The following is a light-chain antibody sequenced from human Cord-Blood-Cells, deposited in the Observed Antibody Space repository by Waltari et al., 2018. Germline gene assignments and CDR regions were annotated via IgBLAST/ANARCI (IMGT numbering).Light chain of an antibody. CDR1: QSVSSSY. V-gene: IGKV3-20*01. CDR3: QQYGSSPMYT. Sequence: IVLPQSPGPLSLSPGERATLSCRASQSVSSSYLAWYQQKPGQAPRLLIYGASSRATGIPDRFSGSGSGTDFTLTISRLEPEDFAVYYCQQYGSSPMYTFGQGTKLEIK. J-gene: IGKJ2*01. CDR2: GAS.